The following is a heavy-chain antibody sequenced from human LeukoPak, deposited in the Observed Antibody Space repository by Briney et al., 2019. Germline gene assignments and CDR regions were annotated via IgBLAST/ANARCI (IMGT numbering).Heavy chain of an antibody. D-gene: IGHD3-16*01. V-gene: IGHV3-48*01. J-gene: IGHJ5*02. CDR1: GFTFSSYS. Sequence: PGGSLRLSCAASGFTFSSYSMNWVRQAPRKGLEWVSYISSSSSTIYYADSVKGRFTISRDNAKNSLYLQMNSLRAEDTAVYYCARVGGENWFDPWGQGTLVTVSS. CDR2: ISSSSSTI. CDR3: ARVGGENWFDP.